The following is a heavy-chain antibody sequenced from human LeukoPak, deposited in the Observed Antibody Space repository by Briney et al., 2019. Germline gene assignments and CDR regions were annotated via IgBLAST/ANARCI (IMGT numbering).Heavy chain of an antibody. V-gene: IGHV3-7*01. CDR1: GFTVSSNY. Sequence: QSGGSLRLSCAASGFTVSSNYMSWVRQAPGKGLEWVANIKQDGSDKYYVDSVKGRFTISRDNAKNSLYLQMNSLRAEDTAVYYCARENPGVGFDYWGQGTLVTVSS. J-gene: IGHJ4*02. CDR2: IKQDGSDK. CDR3: ARENPGVGFDY. D-gene: IGHD1-14*01.